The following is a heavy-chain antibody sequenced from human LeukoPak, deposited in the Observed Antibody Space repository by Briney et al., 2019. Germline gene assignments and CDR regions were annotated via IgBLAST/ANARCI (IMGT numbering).Heavy chain of an antibody. J-gene: IGHJ4*02. CDR3: ARDIEDTAMVVYYYFDY. CDR2: TNSDGSST. CDR1: GFTFSSYW. D-gene: IGHD5-18*01. Sequence: PGGSLRLSCAASGFTFSSYWMHWVRQAPGKGLVWVSRTNSDGSSTSYADSVKGRFTISRDNAKNTLYLQMNSLRAEDTAVYYCARDIEDTAMVVYYYFDYWGQGTLVTVSS. V-gene: IGHV3-74*01.